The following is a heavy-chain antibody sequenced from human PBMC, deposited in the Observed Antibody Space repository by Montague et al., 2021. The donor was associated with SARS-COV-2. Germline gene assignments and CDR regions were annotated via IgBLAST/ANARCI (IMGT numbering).Heavy chain of an antibody. CDR2: TYYRSKWYY. Sequence: CAISGDSVSSNTAAWNCIRQSPSSCLEWLGRTYYRSKWYYDYAVSVKSRMTISPDTSKNQFSLQLSSVTLEDRAVYYCARDPRYSLSWSFDYWGQGTLVTVSS. V-gene: IGHV6-1*01. CDR1: GDSVSSNTAA. D-gene: IGHD6-13*01. CDR3: ARDPRYSLSWSFDY. J-gene: IGHJ4*02.